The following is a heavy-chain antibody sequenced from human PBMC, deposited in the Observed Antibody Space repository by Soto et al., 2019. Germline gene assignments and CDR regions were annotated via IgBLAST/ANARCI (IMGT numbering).Heavy chain of an antibody. CDR1: GGSVTNSSYY. V-gene: IGHV4-39*01. Sequence: PSETLSLTCTVSGGSVTNSSYYWGWIRQSPGKGLEWIGSVYYRGRSYSKSSVKSRVTISVDTSKNRLSLGLTSVTASDTAVYFCVSERTTVPTQAYFDYWGPGALVTVSS. CDR2: VYYRGRS. CDR3: VSERTTVPTQAYFDY. J-gene: IGHJ4*02. D-gene: IGHD4-17*01.